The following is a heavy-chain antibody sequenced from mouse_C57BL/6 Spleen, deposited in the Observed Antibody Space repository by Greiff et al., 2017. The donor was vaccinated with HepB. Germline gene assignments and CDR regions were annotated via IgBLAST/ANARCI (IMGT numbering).Heavy chain of an antibody. CDR3: ARGGYMYYFDY. V-gene: IGHV1-59*01. CDR2: IDPSDSYT. Sequence: QVQLQQPGAELVRPGTSVKLSCKASGYTFTSYWMHWVKQRPGQGLEWIGVIDPSDSYTNYNQKFKGKATLTVDTSSSTAYMQLSSLTSEYSAVYYCARGGYMYYFDYWGQGTTLTVSS. CDR1: GYTFTSYW. J-gene: IGHJ2*01. D-gene: IGHD2-2*01.